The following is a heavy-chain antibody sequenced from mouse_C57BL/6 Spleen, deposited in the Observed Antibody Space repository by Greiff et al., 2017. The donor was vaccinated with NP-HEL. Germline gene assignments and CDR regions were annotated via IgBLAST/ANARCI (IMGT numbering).Heavy chain of an antibody. CDR2: IDPNSGGT. CDR1: GYTFTSYW. J-gene: IGHJ4*01. V-gene: IGHV1-72*01. D-gene: IGHD2-12*01. CDR3: ARSGDDGMGYYAMDY. Sequence: QVQLQQPGAELVKPGASVKLSCKASGYTFTSYWMHWVKQRPGRGLEWIGRIDPNSGGTKYNEKFKSKATLTVDKPASTAYMQRSSLTSEDSAVYYWARSGDDGMGYYAMDYWGQGTSVTVSS.